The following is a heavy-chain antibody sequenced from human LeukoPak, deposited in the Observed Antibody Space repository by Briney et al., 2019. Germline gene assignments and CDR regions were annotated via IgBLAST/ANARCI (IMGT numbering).Heavy chain of an antibody. CDR3: VKDFGRNLGGPGY. J-gene: IGHJ4*02. Sequence: GGSLRLSCAASGFTFSDYAMRWVRQAPGKGLEWVSAISGDGGATYYADAVKGRFAISRDNSKSTLYLQMNSLRAEDTAMYYCVKDFGRNLGGPGYWGRGTLVTVSS. D-gene: IGHD3-10*01. V-gene: IGHV3-23*01. CDR1: GFTFSDYA. CDR2: ISGDGGAT.